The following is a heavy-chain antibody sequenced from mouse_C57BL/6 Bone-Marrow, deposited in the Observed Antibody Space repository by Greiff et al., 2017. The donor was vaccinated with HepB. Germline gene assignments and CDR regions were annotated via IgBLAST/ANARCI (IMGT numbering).Heavy chain of an antibody. D-gene: IGHD1-1*01. Sequence: EVKVVESGPELVKPGASVKISCKASGYSFTGYYMNWVKQSPEKSLEWIGEINPSTGGTTYNQKFKAKATLTVDKSSSTAYMQLKSLTSEDSAVYYCARYGSSYDYWGQGTTLTVSS. J-gene: IGHJ2*01. V-gene: IGHV1-42*01. CDR3: ARYGSSYDY. CDR2: INPSTGGT. CDR1: GYSFTGYY.